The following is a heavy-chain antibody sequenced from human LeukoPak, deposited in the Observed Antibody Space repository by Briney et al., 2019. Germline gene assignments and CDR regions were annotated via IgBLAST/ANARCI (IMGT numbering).Heavy chain of an antibody. CDR1: GGSFSNYY. J-gene: IGHJ6*03. D-gene: IGHD3-16*01. Sequence: SETLSLTCAVYGGSFSNYYWSWIRQSPGKGLEWIGEITHSGSTNYNPSLKRRVTISVEPSKNQFSLKLSSVPAADTAGDYCGRGGGRKFFGGGAYYYYMDVWGKGTTVAVSS. V-gene: IGHV4-34*01. CDR2: ITHSGST. CDR3: GRGGGRKFFGGGAYYYYMDV.